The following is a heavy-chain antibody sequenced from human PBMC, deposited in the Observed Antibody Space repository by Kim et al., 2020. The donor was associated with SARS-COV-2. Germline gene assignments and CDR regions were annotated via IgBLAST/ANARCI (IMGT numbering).Heavy chain of an antibody. CDR3: AKESGSGSYYAWTYYYYGMDV. CDR1: VFTFSSSG. J-gene: IGHJ6*02. D-gene: IGHD3-10*01. CDR2: ISYDGSNK. V-gene: IGHV3-30*18. Sequence: ALRLSCAASVFTFSSSGMHWVRQAPGKGLEWVAVISYDGSNKYSADSVKGRFTISRDNSKNTLYLQMNSLRAEDTAVYYCAKESGSGSYYAWTYYYYGMDVWGQGTTVTVSS.